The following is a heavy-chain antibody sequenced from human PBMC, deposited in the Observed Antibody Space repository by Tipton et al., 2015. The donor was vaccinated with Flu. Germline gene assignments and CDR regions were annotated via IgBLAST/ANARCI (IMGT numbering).Heavy chain of an antibody. V-gene: IGHV4-4*02. D-gene: IGHD6-13*01. CDR1: AGSISSGNW. CDR3: ASHPATSRVAAGGTNY. Sequence: SLRLSCAVSAGSISSGNWWTWVRQPPGKGLEWIGEIYHSGSTHYNPSLKSRVTISVDKSKNQFSLKLSSVTAADTAVYYCASHPATSRVAAGGTNYWGQGTLVTVSS. CDR2: IYHSGST. J-gene: IGHJ4*02.